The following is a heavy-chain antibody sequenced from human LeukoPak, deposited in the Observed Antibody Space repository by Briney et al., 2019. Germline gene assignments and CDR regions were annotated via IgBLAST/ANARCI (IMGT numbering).Heavy chain of an antibody. D-gene: IGHD3-10*01. CDR2: VYNSGST. J-gene: IGHJ1*01. Sequence: SETLSLTCTVSGDSIVRNYWSWIRQPPGKGLEWIGYVYNSGSTNYNPSLKSRVTISVDTSKNQFSLKLSSVTAADTAVYYCARVATYYYGSGSYYPEYFQHWGQGTLVTVSS. V-gene: IGHV4-59*01. CDR3: ARVATYYYGSGSYYPEYFQH. CDR1: GDSIVRNY.